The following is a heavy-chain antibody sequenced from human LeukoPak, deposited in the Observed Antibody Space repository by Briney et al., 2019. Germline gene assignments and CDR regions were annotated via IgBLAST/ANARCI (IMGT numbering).Heavy chain of an antibody. D-gene: IGHD5-24*01. CDR1: GYTFTSYW. CDR2: IYPGDSDT. Sequence: ASVKVSCKASGYTFTSYWIGWVRQMPGKGLEWMGIIYPGDSDTRYSPSFRGQVTISADKSISTAYLQWSSLKASDTAMYYCARKRDGYNRPFDYWGQGTLVTVSS. V-gene: IGHV5-51*01. J-gene: IGHJ4*02. CDR3: ARKRDGYNRPFDY.